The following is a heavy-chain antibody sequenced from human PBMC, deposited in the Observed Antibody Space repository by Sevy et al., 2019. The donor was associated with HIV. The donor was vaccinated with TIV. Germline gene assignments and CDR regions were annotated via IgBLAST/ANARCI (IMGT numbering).Heavy chain of an antibody. CDR1: GGSISSSSYY. V-gene: IGHV4-39*01. CDR2: IYYSGST. D-gene: IGHD6-6*01. J-gene: IGHJ4*02. Sequence: SETLSLTCTVSGGSISSSSYYWGWIRQPPGKGLEWIGSIYYSGSTYYNPSLKTRVTISVDTSKNQFSLKLSSVTAADTAVYYCASQTLMENGSADYWGQGTLVTVSS. CDR3: ASQTLMENGSADY.